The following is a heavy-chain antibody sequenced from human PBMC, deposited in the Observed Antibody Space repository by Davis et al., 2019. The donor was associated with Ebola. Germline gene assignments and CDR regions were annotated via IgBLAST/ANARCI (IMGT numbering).Heavy chain of an antibody. Sequence: GESLKIPCAASGFTFSSYAMSWVRQAPGKGLGWVSAISGSGGSTYYADSVKGRFTISRDNSKNTLYLQMNSLRAEDTAVYYCASFRLPYYYGIDVWGQGTTVTVSS. D-gene: IGHD4-11*01. J-gene: IGHJ6*02. CDR3: ASFRLPYYYGIDV. CDR1: GFTFSSYA. CDR2: ISGSGGST. V-gene: IGHV3-23*01.